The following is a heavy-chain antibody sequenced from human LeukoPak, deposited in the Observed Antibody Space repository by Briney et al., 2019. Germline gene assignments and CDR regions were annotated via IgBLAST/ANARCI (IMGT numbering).Heavy chain of an antibody. CDR2: ISGSGGST. V-gene: IGHV3-23*01. CDR1: GFTFSSYA. CDR3: AKDRAIAVAGTGFDP. Sequence: GGSLRLSCAASGFTFSSYAMSWVRQAPGKGLEWVSAISGSGGSTYYADSVKGRFTISRDNSKNTLYLQMNSLRAEDTAVYYCAKDRAIAVAGTGFDPWGQGTLVTVSS. J-gene: IGHJ5*02. D-gene: IGHD6-19*01.